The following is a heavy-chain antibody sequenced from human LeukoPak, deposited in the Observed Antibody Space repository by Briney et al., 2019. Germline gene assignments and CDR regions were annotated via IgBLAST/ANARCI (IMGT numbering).Heavy chain of an antibody. CDR1: GSSIGSYY. D-gene: IGHD3-10*01. V-gene: IGHV4-59*08. CDR2: IYYSGST. CDR3: ARHGPETSSVWFGEFADYYYMDV. J-gene: IGHJ6*03. Sequence: SETLSLTCTVSGSSIGSYYWSWIRQPPGKGLEWIGYIYYSGSTNYNPSLKSRVTISVDTSKNQFSLKLSSVTAADTAVYYCARHGPETSSVWFGEFADYYYMDVWGKGTTVTISS.